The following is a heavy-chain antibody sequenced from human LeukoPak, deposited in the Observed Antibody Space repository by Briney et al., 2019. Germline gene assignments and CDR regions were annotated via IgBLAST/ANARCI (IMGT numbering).Heavy chain of an antibody. D-gene: IGHD1-26*01. J-gene: IGHJ6*03. CDR3: AKGREGRSYYYYYYMDV. Sequence: GGSLRLSCAASGFIFSSNAMSWVRQAPGKGLEWVSVIYSGGSTYYADSVKGRFTISRDNSKNTLYLQMNSLRAEDTAVYYCAKGREGRSYYYYYYMDVWGKGTTVTVSS. V-gene: IGHV3-66*02. CDR2: IYSGGST. CDR1: GFIFSSNA.